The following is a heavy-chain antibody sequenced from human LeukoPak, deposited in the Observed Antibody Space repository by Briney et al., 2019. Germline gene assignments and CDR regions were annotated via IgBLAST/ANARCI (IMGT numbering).Heavy chain of an antibody. Sequence: SETLSLTCTVSGGSISTFYWSWLRQPPGKGLEWIGYIYYSGSTNYNPSLKSRVTISVDTSKNQFSLRLSSVTAADTAVYYCAKEDPQTTVPEGLDVWGQGTTVTVSS. V-gene: IGHV4-59*01. J-gene: IGHJ6*02. CDR2: IYYSGST. D-gene: IGHD4-17*01. CDR1: GGSISTFY. CDR3: AKEDPQTTVPEGLDV.